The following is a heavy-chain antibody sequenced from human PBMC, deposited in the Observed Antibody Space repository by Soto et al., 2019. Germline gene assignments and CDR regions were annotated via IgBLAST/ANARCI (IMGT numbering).Heavy chain of an antibody. D-gene: IGHD2-2*01. CDR3: AKGQHCSTTSCYFYHYGMDV. J-gene: IGHJ6*02. CDR2: ISYDGINK. Sequence: QVQLVESGGGVVQPGRSLRLSCVASGFTFSTYGMHWVRQAPGKGLEWVAVISYDGINKYYADSVKGRLTISRDNSKNTVHLQMNSLRGEDTAVYYCAKGQHCSTTSCYFYHYGMDVWGQGTTLAVSS. CDR1: GFTFSTYG. V-gene: IGHV3-30*18.